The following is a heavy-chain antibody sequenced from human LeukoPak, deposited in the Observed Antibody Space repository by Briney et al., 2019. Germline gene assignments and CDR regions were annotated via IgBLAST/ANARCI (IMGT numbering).Heavy chain of an antibody. V-gene: IGHV4-31*03. J-gene: IGHJ5*02. D-gene: IGHD3-3*01. CDR3: ATFHFRPGYYDFWSGYSQGQVKHWFDP. CDR2: INHSGST. CDR1: GGSISSGGYY. Sequence: SQTLSLTCTVSGGSISSGGYYWSWIRQPPGKGLEWIGEINHSGSTNYNPSLKSRVTISVDTSKNQFSLKLSSVTAADTAVYYCATFHFRPGYYDFWSGYSQGQVKHWFDPWGQGTLVTVSS.